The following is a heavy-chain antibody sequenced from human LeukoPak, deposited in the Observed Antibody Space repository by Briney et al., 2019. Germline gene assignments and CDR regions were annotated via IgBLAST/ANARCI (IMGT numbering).Heavy chain of an antibody. CDR3: ARDRMGAFWSGYWD. Sequence: PGGSLRLSCAASGFTFSDYYMSWVRQAPGKGLEWVSVIYSGGSTYYADSVKGRFTISRDNSKNTLYLQMNSLRAEDTAVYYCARDRMGAFWSGYWDWGQGTLVTVSS. CDR1: GFTFSDYY. CDR2: IYSGGST. D-gene: IGHD3-3*01. J-gene: IGHJ4*02. V-gene: IGHV3-53*01.